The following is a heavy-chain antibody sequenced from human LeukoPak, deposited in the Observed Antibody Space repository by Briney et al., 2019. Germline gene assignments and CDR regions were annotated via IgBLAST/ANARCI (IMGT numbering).Heavy chain of an antibody. Sequence: PGGALRLSCAASVFTFSSYAMRWVRQAPGKGLEWVSAISGSGGSTYYADSVKGRFTISRDNSKNKLYLQMNRLRAEATAVYYCAKDGVRFRSGSYFHYWGQGTLVTVSS. D-gene: IGHD1-26*01. CDR3: AKDGVRFRSGSYFHY. CDR2: ISGSGGST. CDR1: VFTFSSYA. V-gene: IGHV3-23*01. J-gene: IGHJ4*02.